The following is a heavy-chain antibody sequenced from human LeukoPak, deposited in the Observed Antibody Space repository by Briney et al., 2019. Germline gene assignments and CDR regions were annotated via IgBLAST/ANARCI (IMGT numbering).Heavy chain of an antibody. Sequence: GGSLRLSCAASGFTFSSYAMHRVRQAPGKGLEWVAVISYDGSNKYYADSVKGRFTISRDNSKNTLYLQMNSLRAEDTAVYYCASISGTDYWGQGTLVTVSS. CDR3: ASISGTDY. V-gene: IGHV3-30-3*01. J-gene: IGHJ4*02. CDR2: ISYDGSNK. CDR1: GFTFSSYA. D-gene: IGHD5-12*01.